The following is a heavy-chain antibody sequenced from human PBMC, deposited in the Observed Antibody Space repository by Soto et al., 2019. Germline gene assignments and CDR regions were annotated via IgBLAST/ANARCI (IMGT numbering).Heavy chain of an antibody. CDR1: GASVRDYK. CDR2: IHHTGSN. V-gene: IGHV4-59*02. CDR3: AKWGYTTMQAFDI. J-gene: IGHJ3*02. Sequence: PSVSLSLTCTVSGASVRDYKWNWIRQPPGRGREWIGFIHHTGSNTYSPSLRSRVTMSVDTSRNQFSLMTTSVTAADTAVYYCAKWGYTTMQAFDIRGKEKVVTV. D-gene: IGHD3-16*02.